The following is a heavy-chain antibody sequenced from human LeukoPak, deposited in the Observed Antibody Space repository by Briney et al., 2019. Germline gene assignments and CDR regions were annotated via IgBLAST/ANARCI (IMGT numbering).Heavy chain of an antibody. CDR1: GFTFSSYW. V-gene: IGHV3-74*01. D-gene: IGHD3-9*01. CDR3: ARDLMDYDVSTGLHHYYMDV. J-gene: IGHJ6*02. CDR2: INGDGSNI. Sequence: GGSLRLSCVASGFTFSSYWMHWVRQDPRKGLVWVSRINGDGSNINYADSVRGRFTISRDNAKNTLYLQMNTPRVEDTAVYYCARDLMDYDVSTGLHHYYMDVWGQGTTVTVSS.